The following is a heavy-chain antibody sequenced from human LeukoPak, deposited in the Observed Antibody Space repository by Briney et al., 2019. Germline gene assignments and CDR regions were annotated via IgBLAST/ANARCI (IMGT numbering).Heavy chain of an antibody. J-gene: IGHJ4*02. V-gene: IGHV3-30*04. CDR3: ARDGSGRVPEMSAPDY. Sequence: GGSLRLSCAASGFIFTSFAIHWVRQAPGKGLEWVAVISFDGTDKYYADSVKGRFTISRDNSKNTLHLQMNSLRAEDTAVYYCARDGSGRVPEMSAPDYWGQGTLVTVSS. D-gene: IGHD3-10*01. CDR1: GFIFTSFA. CDR2: ISFDGTDK.